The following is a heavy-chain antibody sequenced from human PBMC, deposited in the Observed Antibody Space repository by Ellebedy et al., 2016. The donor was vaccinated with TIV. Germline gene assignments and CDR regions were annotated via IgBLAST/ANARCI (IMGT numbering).Heavy chain of an antibody. Sequence: GESLKISXAASGFIFNNYRMSWVRQAPGKGLEWVANIKEDGSEKYYVDSVKGRFTISRDNAKNSLFLQMNSLRADDTAVYFCARDKGAMSTTLGSRFDYWGQGNLISVSS. CDR1: GFIFNNYR. J-gene: IGHJ4*02. D-gene: IGHD3-10*01. CDR3: ARDKGAMSTTLGSRFDY. CDR2: IKEDGSEK. V-gene: IGHV3-7*01.